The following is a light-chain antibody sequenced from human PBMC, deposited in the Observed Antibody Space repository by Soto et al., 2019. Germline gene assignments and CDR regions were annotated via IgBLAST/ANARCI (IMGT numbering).Light chain of an antibody. CDR1: SSNIGIDY. CDR3: GAWDTSLSGGI. Sequence: QSVLTQPPSVSAAPGQKVTISFAGSSSNIGIDYVSWYQQLPGTAPKLHIYEDNKRPSGIPDRFSGSKSGTSATLDITGLQTGDEADYYCGAWDTSLSGGIFGGGTKLTVL. J-gene: IGLJ2*01. V-gene: IGLV1-51*02. CDR2: EDN.